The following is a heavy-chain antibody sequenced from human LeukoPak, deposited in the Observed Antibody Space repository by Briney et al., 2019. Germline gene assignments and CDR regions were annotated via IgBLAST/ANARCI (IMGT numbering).Heavy chain of an antibody. CDR3: ARGLGY. CDR1: GGSFSGYY. D-gene: IGHD7-27*01. CDR2: INHSGST. J-gene: IGHJ4*02. Sequence: SETLSLTCAVHGGSFSGYYWSWIRQPPGKGLEWIGEINHSGSTNYNPSLKSRVTISVDTSKNQFSLKLSSATAADTAVYYCARGLGYWGQGTLVTVSS. V-gene: IGHV4-34*01.